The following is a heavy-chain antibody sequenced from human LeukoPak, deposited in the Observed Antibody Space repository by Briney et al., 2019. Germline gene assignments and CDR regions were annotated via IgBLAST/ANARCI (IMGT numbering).Heavy chain of an antibody. J-gene: IGHJ4*02. D-gene: IGHD4-17*01. CDR3: ASSGIYGEGDY. CDR1: GGSVNSGTYY. CDR2: IYTSGST. V-gene: IGHV4-61*02. Sequence: PSETLSLTCTVSGGSVNSGTYYWPWIRQPAGKGLEWIGRIYTSGSTNFDPSLKSRVSISLGTSQNQFSLKLSSVTAADTAVYYCASSGIYGEGDYWGQGTLVTVSS.